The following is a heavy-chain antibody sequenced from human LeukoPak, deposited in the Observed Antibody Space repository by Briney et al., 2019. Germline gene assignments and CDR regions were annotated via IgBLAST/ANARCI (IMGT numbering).Heavy chain of an antibody. CDR3: ARDMVRGVTSYYYYYGMDV. CDR2: ISSSSSYI. D-gene: IGHD3-10*01. J-gene: IGHJ6*02. Sequence: GGSLRLSCAASGFTFSSYSMNWVRQAPGKGLEWVSSISSSSSYIYYADSVKGRFTISRDNAKNSLYLQMNSLRAEDTAVYYCARDMVRGVTSYYYYYGMDVWGQGTTVTVSS. CDR1: GFTFSSYS. V-gene: IGHV3-21*01.